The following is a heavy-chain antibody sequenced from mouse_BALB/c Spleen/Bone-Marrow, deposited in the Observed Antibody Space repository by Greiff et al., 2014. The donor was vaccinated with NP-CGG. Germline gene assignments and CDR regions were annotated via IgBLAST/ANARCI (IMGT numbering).Heavy chain of an antibody. V-gene: IGHV2-9*02. CDR1: GFSLTSYG. D-gene: IGHD1-1*01. Sequence: VHLVESGPGLVAPSQSLSITYTVSGFSLTSYGVHWARQPPGKGLEWLGLIWAGGSTNYNSALMSRLSISKDNSKSQVFLKMNSLQTDDTAMYYCARKDYGSRGGYFDVWGAGTTVTVSS. CDR3: ARKDYGSRGGYFDV. J-gene: IGHJ1*01. CDR2: IWAGGST.